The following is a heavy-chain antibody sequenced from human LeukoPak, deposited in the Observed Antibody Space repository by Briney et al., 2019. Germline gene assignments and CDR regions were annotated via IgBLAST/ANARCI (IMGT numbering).Heavy chain of an antibody. J-gene: IGHJ6*02. V-gene: IGHV1-46*01. CDR3: ARDRAESTNYYYYGMDV. CDR2: INPSGGST. CDR1: GYTFTSYY. D-gene: IGHD4-11*01. Sequence: GASVKVSCKASGYTFTSYYMHWVRQAPGQGLEWMGIINPSGGSTSYAQKFQGRVTMTRDTSTSTVYMELSSLRSEDTAVYYCARDRAESTNYYYYGMDVWGQGTTVTVSS.